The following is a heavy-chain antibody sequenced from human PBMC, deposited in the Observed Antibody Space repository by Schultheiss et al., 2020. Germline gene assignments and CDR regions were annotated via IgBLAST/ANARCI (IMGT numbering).Heavy chain of an antibody. V-gene: IGHV3-23*01. D-gene: IGHD6-13*01. J-gene: IGHJ4*02. CDR2: ISGSGGST. Sequence: GGSLRLSCAASGFTFSSYAMSWVRQAPGKGLEWVSAISGSGGSTYYADSVKGRFTISRDNSKNTLYLQMNSLRAEDTAVYYCAKDPRIAAAGPHYFDYWAQGTLVTVSS. CDR3: AKDPRIAAAGPHYFDY. CDR1: GFTFSSYA.